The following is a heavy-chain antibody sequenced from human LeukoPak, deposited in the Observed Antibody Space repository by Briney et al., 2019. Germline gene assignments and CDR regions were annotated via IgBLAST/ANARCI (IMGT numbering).Heavy chain of an antibody. CDR3: ATDGYCSGGSCSIAAFDC. J-gene: IGHJ4*02. CDR1: GFTFSSYE. D-gene: IGHD2-15*01. Sequence: GGSLRLSCAASGFTFSSYEMNWVRQAPGKGLEWVSYIISSGSSIYYADSVKVRFTISRDNAKNSLYLQMNSLRVEDTAVYYCATDGYCSGGSCSIAAFDCWGQGTLVTVSS. CDR2: IISSGSSI. V-gene: IGHV3-48*03.